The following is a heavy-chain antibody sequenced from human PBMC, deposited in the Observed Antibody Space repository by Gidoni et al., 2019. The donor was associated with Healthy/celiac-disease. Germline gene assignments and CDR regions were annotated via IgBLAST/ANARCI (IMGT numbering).Heavy chain of an antibody. CDR2: ISYEGSNK. V-gene: IGHV3-30-3*01. Sequence: QVQLVESGGGVVQPGRSLRLSCAASGFTFSRSAIHWARPAPGKGLARVAVISYEGSNKYYADSVKGRFTISRDNSKNTLYLQMNSLRAEDTAVCYCARDLGIAGFIAAQLHYYYYGMDVWGQGTTVTVSS. J-gene: IGHJ6*02. CDR1: GFTFSRSA. D-gene: IGHD6-13*01. CDR3: ARDLGIAGFIAAQLHYYYYGMDV.